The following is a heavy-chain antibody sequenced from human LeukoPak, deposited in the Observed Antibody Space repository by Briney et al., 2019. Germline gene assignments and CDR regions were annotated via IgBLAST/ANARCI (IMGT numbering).Heavy chain of an antibody. D-gene: IGHD2-2*02. J-gene: IGHJ4*02. CDR1: GFTFSSYA. CDR2: ISYDGSNK. V-gene: IGHV3-30*01. CDR3: ARRGGYCSSTSCYTGWLDY. Sequence: GGSLRLSCAASGFTFSSYAMHWVRQAPGKGLEWVAVISYDGSNKYYAVSVKGRFTISRDNSKNALYLQMNSLRAEDTAVYYCARRGGYCSSTSCYTGWLDYWGLGTLVTVSS.